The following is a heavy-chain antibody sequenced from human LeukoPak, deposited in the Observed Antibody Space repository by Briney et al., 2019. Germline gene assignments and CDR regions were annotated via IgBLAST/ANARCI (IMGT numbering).Heavy chain of an antibody. V-gene: IGHV4-31*03. D-gene: IGHD4-17*01. Sequence: SETLSLTCTVSGGSISSGGYYWSWIRQHPGKGLEWIGYIYYSGSTYYNPSLKSRVTISVDTSKNQFSLKLSSVTAADTAVYFCASRTAVATFDCWGQGTLVTVSS. CDR1: GGSISSGGYY. J-gene: IGHJ4*02. CDR3: ASRTAVATFDC. CDR2: IYYSGST.